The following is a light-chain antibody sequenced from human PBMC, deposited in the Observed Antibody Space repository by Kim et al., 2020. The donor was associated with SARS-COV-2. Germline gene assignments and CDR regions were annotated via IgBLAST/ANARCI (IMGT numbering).Light chain of an antibody. Sequence: MVTSACTGSSSNIGADYDEYGYQQHPGPAPNPLIYGNSNRPPGVPDRFAGSKSGTSASLAITGLQAEDEADYYCQSYDSGLSGSVFGGGTQLTVL. CDR1: SSNIGADYD. CDR3: QSYDSGLSGSV. CDR2: GNS. V-gene: IGLV1-40*01. J-gene: IGLJ3*02.